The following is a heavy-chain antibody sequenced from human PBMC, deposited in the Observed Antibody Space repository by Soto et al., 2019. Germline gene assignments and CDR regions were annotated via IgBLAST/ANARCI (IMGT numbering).Heavy chain of an antibody. CDR1: GYTFTSYA. V-gene: IGHV1-8*02. CDR3: ARSFCTGGTCYWFDF. CDR2: MNPDSGNT. D-gene: IGHD2-8*02. Sequence: ASVKVSCKASGYTFTSYAMHWVRQAPGQRLEWMGWMNPDSGNTGYAQKFQGRVSMTRDTSITTAYMELSSLTSEDTAVYYCARSFCTGGTCYWFDFWG. J-gene: IGHJ5*01.